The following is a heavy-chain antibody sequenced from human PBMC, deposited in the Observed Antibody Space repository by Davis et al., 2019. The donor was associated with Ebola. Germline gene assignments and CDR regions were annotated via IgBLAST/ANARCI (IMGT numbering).Heavy chain of an antibody. V-gene: IGHV3-30*03. D-gene: IGHD4-17*01. CDR2: ISYDGSNK. CDR3: ARVAGTVTTVWFDP. CDR1: GFTFSSYG. J-gene: IGHJ5*02. Sequence: GESLKISCAASGFTFSSYGMHWVRQAPGKGLEWVAVISYDGSNKYYADSVKGRFTISRDNSKNTLYLQMNSLRAEDTAVYYCARVAGTVTTVWFDPWGQGTLVTVSS.